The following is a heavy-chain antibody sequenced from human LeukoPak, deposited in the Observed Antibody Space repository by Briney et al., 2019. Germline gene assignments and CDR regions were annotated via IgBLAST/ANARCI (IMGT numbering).Heavy chain of an antibody. CDR3: AESTSCYTVCYFDY. CDR2: ISGSGGST. CDR1: GFTFSSYA. Sequence: GGSLRLSCAASGFTFSSYAMSWVRQAPGKGLEWVSAISGSGGSTYYADSVKGRFTISRDNSKNTLYLQMNSLRAEDTAVYYCAESTSCYTVCYFDYWGQGTLVTVSS. D-gene: IGHD2-2*02. J-gene: IGHJ4*02. V-gene: IGHV3-23*01.